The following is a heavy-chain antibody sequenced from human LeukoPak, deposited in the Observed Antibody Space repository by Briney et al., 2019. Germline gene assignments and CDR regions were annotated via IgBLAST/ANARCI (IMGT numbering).Heavy chain of an antibody. D-gene: IGHD3-22*01. CDR1: GYTFTSYY. CDR2: INPSGGST. Sequence: GASVKVSCKASGYTFTSYYMHWVRQAPGQGLEWMGIINPSGGSTSYAQKFQGRVTMTRDTSTSTVYMELSSLRSEDTAVYYCARSYYYDSSAPPRHLAGYYYIDVWGKGTTVTISS. V-gene: IGHV1-46*01. CDR3: ARSYYYDSSAPPRHLAGYYYIDV. J-gene: IGHJ6*03.